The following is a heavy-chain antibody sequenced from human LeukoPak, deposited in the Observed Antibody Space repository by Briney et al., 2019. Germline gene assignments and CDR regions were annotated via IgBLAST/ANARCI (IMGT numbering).Heavy chain of an antibody. CDR2: IYSSSSYI. D-gene: IGHD6-19*01. CDR1: GFTFSSYS. Sequence: GGSLRLSCAASGFTFSSYSMHWVRQAPGKGLEGVAIIYSSSSYIYYADSVKGRFTISRDNAKNSLYLQMNSLRAEDTAVYYCARVPSSGWYLRSYFDYWGQGTLVTVSS. CDR3: ARVPSSGWYLRSYFDY. J-gene: IGHJ4*02. V-gene: IGHV3-21*01.